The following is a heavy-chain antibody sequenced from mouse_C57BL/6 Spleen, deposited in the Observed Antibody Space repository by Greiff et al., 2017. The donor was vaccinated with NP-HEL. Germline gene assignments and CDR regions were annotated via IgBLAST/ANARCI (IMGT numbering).Heavy chain of an antibody. CDR3: ARGVSFDY. V-gene: IGHV1-82*01. Sequence: VQLQQSGPELVKPGASVKISCKASGYAFSSSWMNWVKQRPGKGLEWIGRIYPGDGDTNYNGKFKGKATLTADKSSSTAYMQLSSLTSEDSAVYFCARGVSFDYWGQGTTLTVSS. J-gene: IGHJ2*01. CDR1: GYAFSSSW. CDR2: IYPGDGDT. D-gene: IGHD6-2*01.